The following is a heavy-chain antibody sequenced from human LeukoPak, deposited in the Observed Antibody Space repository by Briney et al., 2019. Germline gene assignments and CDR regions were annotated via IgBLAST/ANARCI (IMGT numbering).Heavy chain of an antibody. D-gene: IGHD3-22*01. CDR2: ISSSSSTI. Sequence: PGGSLRLSCAASGFTFSSYDLSWVRQAPGKGLEWVSCISSSSSTIYYADSVKGRFTISRDNAKNSLYLQMNSLRAEDTAVYYCAKDYYYDSSGYRDYYYGMDVWGQGTTVTVSS. CDR3: AKDYYYDSSGYRDYYYGMDV. J-gene: IGHJ6*02. V-gene: IGHV3-48*01. CDR1: GFTFSSYD.